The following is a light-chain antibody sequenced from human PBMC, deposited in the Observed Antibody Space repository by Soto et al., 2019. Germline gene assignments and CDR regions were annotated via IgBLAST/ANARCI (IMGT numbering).Light chain of an antibody. Sequence: QSVLTQPASVSGSPGQSITISCTGTSSDVGGYNYVSWYQHHPGKAPRLMIYASSSRPSGVPHRFSGSRSGNTASLTISGLQAEDEADYYCSSYTSGTTLYVFGTGTKLTV. CDR1: SSDVGGYNY. J-gene: IGLJ1*01. V-gene: IGLV2-14*01. CDR2: ASS. CDR3: SSYTSGTTLYV.